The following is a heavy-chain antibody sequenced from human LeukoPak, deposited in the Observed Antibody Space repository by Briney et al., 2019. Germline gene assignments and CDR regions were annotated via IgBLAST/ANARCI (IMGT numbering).Heavy chain of an antibody. CDR2: INPNSGGT. CDR3: ARDLDGYDAFDI. V-gene: IGHV1-2*02. Sequence: ASVKVSCKASGYTFTGYYMHWVRQAPGQGLEWMGWINPNSGGTNYAQKFQGRVTMTRDTSISTAYMELSRLRSDDTAVYYCARDLDGYDAFDIWGQGTMVTVSS. D-gene: IGHD5-24*01. CDR1: GYTFTGYY. J-gene: IGHJ3*02.